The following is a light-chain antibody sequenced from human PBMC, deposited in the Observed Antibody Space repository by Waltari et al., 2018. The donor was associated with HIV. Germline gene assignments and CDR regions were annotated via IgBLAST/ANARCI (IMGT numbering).Light chain of an antibody. J-gene: IGLJ3*02. CDR2: EVS. CDR3: SSYTSSSTWV. CDR1: SSDVGGYNY. V-gene: IGLV2-14*01. Sequence: QSALTQPASVSGSPGQSITISCTGTSSDVGGYNYVCRYQQHPGKAPKLMIYEVSNRPSGVSNRFSGSKSGNTASLTISGLQAEDEADYYCSSYTSSSTWVFGGGTKLTVL.